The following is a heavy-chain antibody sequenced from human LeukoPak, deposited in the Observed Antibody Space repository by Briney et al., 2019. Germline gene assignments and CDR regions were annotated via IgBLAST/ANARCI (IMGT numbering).Heavy chain of an antibody. J-gene: IGHJ4*02. Sequence: GESLKISCKGSGCSFTNYWIGWVRQMPGKGLEWMGVIYPGDSDTRYSPSFQGQVTISADKSITTACLQWSSLKASDTAMYYCARLRGSSLDYWGQGTLVTVSS. V-gene: IGHV5-51*01. CDR1: GCSFTNYW. CDR2: IYPGDSDT. D-gene: IGHD1-26*01. CDR3: ARLRGSSLDY.